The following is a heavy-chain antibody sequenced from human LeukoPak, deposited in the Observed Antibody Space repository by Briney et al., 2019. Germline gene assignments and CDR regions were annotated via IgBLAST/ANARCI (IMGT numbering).Heavy chain of an antibody. CDR3: ARGYSPTMRTSGNDY. CDR2: MNPNSGNT. J-gene: IGHJ4*02. D-gene: IGHD3-22*01. Sequence: ASVKVSCKASGYTFTTHDANWVRQAPGQGLEWMGWMNPNSGNTGYAQKFQGRVTMTRDTSINTAYMELHNLRSEDTAVYYCARGYSPTMRTSGNDYWGQGTLVTVSS. CDR1: GYTFTTHD. V-gene: IGHV1-8*01.